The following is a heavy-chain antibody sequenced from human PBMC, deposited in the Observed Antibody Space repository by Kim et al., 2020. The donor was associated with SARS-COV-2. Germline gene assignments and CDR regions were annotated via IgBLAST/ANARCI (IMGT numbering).Heavy chain of an antibody. CDR3: ARKYSSSWNFDY. V-gene: IGHV4-39*01. J-gene: IGHJ4*02. Sequence: YYNPSLKSRVTISVDTSKNQFSLKLSSVTAADTAVYYCARKYSSSWNFDYWGQGTLVTVSS. D-gene: IGHD6-13*01.